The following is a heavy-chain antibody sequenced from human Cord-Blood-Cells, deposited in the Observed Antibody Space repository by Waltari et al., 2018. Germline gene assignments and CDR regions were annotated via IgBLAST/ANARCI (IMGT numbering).Heavy chain of an antibody. Sequence: VQLVQSGAEVKKPGASVKVSCKAAGYTFTSYDLNWVRQATGQGLEWMGWMNPNSGNTGYAQKFQGRVTMTRNTSISTAYMELSSLRSEDTAVYYCASIYSSSSGAFDIWGQGTMVTVSS. CDR1: GYTFTSYD. J-gene: IGHJ3*02. D-gene: IGHD6-6*01. V-gene: IGHV1-8*01. CDR3: ASIYSSSSGAFDI. CDR2: MNPNSGNT.